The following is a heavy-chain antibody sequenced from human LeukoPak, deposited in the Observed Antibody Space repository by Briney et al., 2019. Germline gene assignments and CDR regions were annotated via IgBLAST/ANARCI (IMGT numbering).Heavy chain of an antibody. V-gene: IGHV3-23*01. D-gene: IGHD5-12*01. Sequence: GGSLRLSCAASGFTFSSYAMSWVRQAPGKGLEWVSAISGSGGRTYYADSVKGRFTISRDNSKNTLYLQMNSLRAEDTAVYYCAKVSVATIPPYYYYYGMDVWGQGTTVTVSS. CDR3: AKVSVATIPPYYYYYGMDV. J-gene: IGHJ6*02. CDR1: GFTFSSYA. CDR2: ISGSGGRT.